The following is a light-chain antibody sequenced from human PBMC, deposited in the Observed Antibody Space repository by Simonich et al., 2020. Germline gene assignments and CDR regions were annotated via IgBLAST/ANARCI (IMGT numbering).Light chain of an antibody. J-gene: IGKJ1*01. CDR3: QQYYSTPWT. CDR2: WAA. Sequence: DIVMPQSPDSLAVSLGERATINCKSSQSILYSSNNKNYLAWYQQKTGQPPKLLIYWAATRESGVPDRFSGSGSGTDFTLTISSLQAEDVAVYYCQQYYSTPWTFGQGTKVEIK. V-gene: IGKV4-1*01. CDR1: QSILYSSNNKNY.